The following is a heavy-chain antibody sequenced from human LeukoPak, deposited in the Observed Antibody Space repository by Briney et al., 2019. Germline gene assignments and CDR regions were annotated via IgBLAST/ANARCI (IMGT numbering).Heavy chain of an antibody. V-gene: IGHV4-59*01. CDR3: AREVEPTSKAFDP. Sequence: PSETLSLTCTVSGGSISSYYWSWIRQPPGKGLEWIGYIYYSGSTNYNPSLKSRVTISVDTFKNQFSLKLSSVTAADTAIYYCAREVEPTSKAFDPWGQGTLVTVSS. CDR2: IYYSGST. J-gene: IGHJ5*02. D-gene: IGHD1-14*01. CDR1: GGSISSYY.